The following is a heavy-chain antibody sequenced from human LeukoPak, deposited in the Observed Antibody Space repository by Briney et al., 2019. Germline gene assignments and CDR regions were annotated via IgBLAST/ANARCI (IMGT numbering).Heavy chain of an antibody. CDR1: GFTLDDYG. D-gene: IGHD3-22*01. Sequence: PGGSLRLSCAASGFTLDDYGMSWVRPAPGKGLEWVSGINWNGGSTGYADSVKGRFTISRDNAKNSLYLQMNSLRAGDTALYYCARERTYYYDSNPDYFDYWGQGTLVTVSS. J-gene: IGHJ4*02. CDR2: INWNGGST. V-gene: IGHV3-20*04. CDR3: ARERTYYYDSNPDYFDY.